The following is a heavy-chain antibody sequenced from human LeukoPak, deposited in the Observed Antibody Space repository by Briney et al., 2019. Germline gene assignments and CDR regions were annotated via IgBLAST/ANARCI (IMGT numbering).Heavy chain of an antibody. D-gene: IGHD2-2*01. CDR1: GYSFTGYG. CDR3: TREAEDLPGAITFLY. J-gene: IGHJ4*02. Sequence: ASVTVSCKASGYSFTGYGFSWVRPAPGQGLEWMGWISPYTGNTDYVHDLRGRVTVTADTSTNTVYMELRSLRSDDTAVYYCTREAEDLPGAITFLYWGQGTLVTVSS. V-gene: IGHV1-18*01. CDR2: ISPYTGNT.